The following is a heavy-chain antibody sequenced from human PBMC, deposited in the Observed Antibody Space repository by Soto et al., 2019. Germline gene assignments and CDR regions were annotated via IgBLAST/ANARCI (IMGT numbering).Heavy chain of an antibody. Sequence: GSLRLSCAASGFTFTTYWMDWVRQTLGKGLEWVANINQDGSEKNYVDSVKGRFTISRDNAKNSLYLQMSSLTAEDSALYYCSRSLDAWGQGILVTVSS. V-gene: IGHV3-7*01. CDR2: INQDGSEK. CDR3: SRSLDA. J-gene: IGHJ5*02. CDR1: GFTFTTYW.